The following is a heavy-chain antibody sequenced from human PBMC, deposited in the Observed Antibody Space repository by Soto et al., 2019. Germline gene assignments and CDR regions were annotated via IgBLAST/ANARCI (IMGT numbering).Heavy chain of an antibody. J-gene: IGHJ6*02. CDR3: ARSGDYAIIYYYYGMDV. Sequence: GESLKISCAASGFTFSSYWMSWVRQAPGKGLEWVANIKQDGSEKYYVDSVKGRFTISRDNAKNSLYLQMNSLRAEDTAVYYCARSGDYAIIYYYYGMDVWGQGTTVTVSS. CDR1: GFTFSSYW. CDR2: IKQDGSEK. D-gene: IGHD4-17*01. V-gene: IGHV3-7*03.